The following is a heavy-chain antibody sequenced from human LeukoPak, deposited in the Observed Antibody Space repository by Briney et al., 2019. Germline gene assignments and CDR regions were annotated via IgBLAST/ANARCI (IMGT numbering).Heavy chain of an antibody. D-gene: IGHD1-26*01. J-gene: IGHJ4*02. CDR3: ARGKVGATS. Sequence: ASVKVSCKASGYTFTSYGISWVRQAPGQGLEWMGWINPNSGGTNYAQKFQGRVTMTRDTSISTAYMELSRLRSDDTAVYYCARGKVGATSWGQGTLVTVSS. V-gene: IGHV1-2*02. CDR2: INPNSGGT. CDR1: GYTFTSYG.